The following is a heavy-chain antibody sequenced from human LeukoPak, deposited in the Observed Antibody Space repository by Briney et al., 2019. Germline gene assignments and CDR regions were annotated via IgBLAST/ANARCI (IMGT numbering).Heavy chain of an antibody. Sequence: GGSLRLSCAASGFTLSSYDMHWVRQPTGKGLEWVAILGTAGDSYYAGSVKGRFTISRDNAKNSLYLQMDSLRAEDTAVYYCARDKRQERWPDYWGQGTLVTVSS. CDR2: LGTAGDS. J-gene: IGHJ4*02. V-gene: IGHV3-13*01. CDR3: ARDKRQERWPDY. CDR1: GFTLSSYD. D-gene: IGHD5-24*01.